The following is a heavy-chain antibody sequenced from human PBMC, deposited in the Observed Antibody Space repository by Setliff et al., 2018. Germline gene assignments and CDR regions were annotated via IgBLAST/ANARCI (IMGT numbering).Heavy chain of an antibody. CDR2: ISNDGSST. CDR1: GFTFSSYW. V-gene: IGHV3-74*01. J-gene: IGHJ4*02. D-gene: IGHD3-22*01. Sequence: GGSLSLSCAASGFTFSSYWMHWVRQAPGKGLVWVSRISNDGSSTSYADSVKGRFTISRDNAKNALYLQMNSLRAEDTAVYYCARGGYYYDSSPFDYWGQGTLVTVSS. CDR3: ARGGYYYDSSPFDY.